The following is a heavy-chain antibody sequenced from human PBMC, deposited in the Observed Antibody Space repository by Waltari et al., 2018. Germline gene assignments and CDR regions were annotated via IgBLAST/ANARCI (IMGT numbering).Heavy chain of an antibody. Sequence: QVQLVQSGAEVKKPGASVKVSCKASGYTFTSYDINWVGQATGQGLEWMGGMNPTGGNTDYAQKFQGRVTITRNTSISTAYMELSSLRSEDTAVYYCARSVGYLGSFWFDPWGQGTLVTVSS. CDR3: ARSVGYLGSFWFDP. D-gene: IGHD3-10*01. CDR1: GYTFTSYD. CDR2: MNPTGGNT. J-gene: IGHJ5*02. V-gene: IGHV1-8*03.